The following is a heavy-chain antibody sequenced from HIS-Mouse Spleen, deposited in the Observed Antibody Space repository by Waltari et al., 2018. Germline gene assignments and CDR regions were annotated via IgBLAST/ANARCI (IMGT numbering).Heavy chain of an antibody. CDR2: SNPNSGGT. Sequence: QVQLVQSGAEVKKPGASVKVSCKASGYTFTGYYMHWVRQAPGQGLEWMGRSNPNSGGTNYEQKFQGRVTMTRDTSISTAYMELSRLRSDDTAVYYCARDKVIGYLYFDLWGRGTLVTVSS. V-gene: IGHV1-2*02. CDR1: GYTFTGYY. J-gene: IGHJ2*01. D-gene: IGHD3-10*01. CDR3: ARDKVIGYLYFDL.